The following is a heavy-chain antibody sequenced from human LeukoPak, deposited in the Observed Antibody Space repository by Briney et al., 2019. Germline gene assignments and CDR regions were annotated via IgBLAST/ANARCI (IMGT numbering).Heavy chain of an antibody. CDR2: INHSGST. D-gene: IGHD2-15*01. Sequence: SETLSLTCAVYGGSFSGYYWSWIRQPPGKGLEWIGEINHSGSTNYNPSLKSRVTISVDTSKNQFSLKLSSVTAADTAVYYCARGTSSFTDIGDYGGQEPWSPSPQ. CDR1: GGSFSGYY. CDR3: ARGTSSFTDIGDY. V-gene: IGHV4-34*01. J-gene: IGHJ4*01.